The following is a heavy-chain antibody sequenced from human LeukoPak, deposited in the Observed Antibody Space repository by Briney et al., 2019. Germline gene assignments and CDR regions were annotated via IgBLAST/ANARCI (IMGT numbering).Heavy chain of an antibody. V-gene: IGHV3-7*01. CDR1: GFTFSTYW. J-gene: IGHJ4*02. CDR2: IKYDGTEK. Sequence: GGSLRLSCAASGFTFSTYWMSWVRRAPGKGLEWLAVIKYDGTEKYYVDSVKGRFTIARDNAKNSVYLQVNSLRAEDTAVYYCARGVTTPYWGQGTLVTVSS. CDR3: ARGVTTPY. D-gene: IGHD4-17*01.